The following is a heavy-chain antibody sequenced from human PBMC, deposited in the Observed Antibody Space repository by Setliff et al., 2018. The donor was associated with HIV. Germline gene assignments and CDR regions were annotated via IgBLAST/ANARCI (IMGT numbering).Heavy chain of an antibody. CDR1: GGTSNTYA. CDR2: IIPVLDTT. V-gene: IGHV1-69*11. Sequence: SVKVSCKASGGTSNTYAMNWVRQAPGQGLEWMGQIIPVLDTTDYAQKFQGRVTITADESTRTMYMELSSLRSEDTAVYYCARGTNYYDSHSFPQYYYNAMDVWGQGTTVTVSS. D-gene: IGHD3-10*01. CDR3: ARGTNYYDSHSFPQYYYNAMDV. J-gene: IGHJ6*02.